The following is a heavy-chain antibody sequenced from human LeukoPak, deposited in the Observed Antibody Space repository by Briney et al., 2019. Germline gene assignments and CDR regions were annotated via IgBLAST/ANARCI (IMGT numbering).Heavy chain of an antibody. Sequence: SETLSLTCTVSGGSVISGSYYWSWIRQPPGKGLEWIGYIYYRGSTNYNPSLKSRVTISVDTSKNQFSPKLSSVTAADTAVYYCASLPNCSGGSCSRGSNYFDYWGQGTLVTVSS. CDR3: ASLPNCSGGSCSRGSNYFDY. CDR2: IYYRGST. CDR1: GGSVISGSYY. D-gene: IGHD2-15*01. J-gene: IGHJ4*02. V-gene: IGHV4-61*01.